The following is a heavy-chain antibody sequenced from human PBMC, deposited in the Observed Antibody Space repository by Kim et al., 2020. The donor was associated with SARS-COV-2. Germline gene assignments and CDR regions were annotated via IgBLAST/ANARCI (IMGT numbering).Heavy chain of an antibody. CDR3: AKSSRDFSPYYFEF. V-gene: IGHV3-23*01. J-gene: IGHJ4*02. D-gene: IGHD3-3*01. Sequence: AESVKGRFHRSRDASKNTIALQMNRLRADDTGVYYCAKSSRDFSPYYFEFWGQGTLVTVSS.